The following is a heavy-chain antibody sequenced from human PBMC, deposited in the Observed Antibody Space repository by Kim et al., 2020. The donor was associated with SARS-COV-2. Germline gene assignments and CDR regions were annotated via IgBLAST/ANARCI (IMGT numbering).Heavy chain of an antibody. V-gene: IGHV3-13*01. J-gene: IGHJ6*02. Sequence: GGSLRLSCAASGFTFSSYDMHWVRQAPGRGLEWVSAIGISGDTYYPGSVRDSLIITRENHKNTFSRQMNSLRAGDTAVYYCARAPPGVNGSGYYFGIWGQGTKVTGSS. CDR1: GFTFSSYD. D-gene: IGHD3-22*01. CDR2: IGISGDT. CDR3: ARAPPGVNGSGYYFGI.